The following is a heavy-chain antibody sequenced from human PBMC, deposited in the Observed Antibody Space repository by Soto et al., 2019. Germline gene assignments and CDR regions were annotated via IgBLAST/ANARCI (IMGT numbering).Heavy chain of an antibody. D-gene: IGHD3-22*01. CDR3: ARGSVDTVDSSGFYEY. Sequence: QVLLQQWGAGLLKPSETLSLTCAVYGGSFSAYYWSWIRQPPGKGLEWIGEINHSGGTSYNPSLKSRVTISVDTSKSQFSLTLTSVTAADRAVYYCARGSVDTVDSSGFYEYCGQGTPVTVSS. J-gene: IGHJ4*02. V-gene: IGHV4-34*01. CDR1: GGSFSAYY. CDR2: INHSGGT.